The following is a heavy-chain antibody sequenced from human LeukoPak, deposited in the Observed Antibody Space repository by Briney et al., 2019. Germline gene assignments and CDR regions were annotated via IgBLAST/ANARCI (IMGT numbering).Heavy chain of an antibody. Sequence: GGSLRLSCAASGFTFSSYGMHWVRQAPGKGLEWVSAISGSGDRTNYADSVKGRSTISRDNSKNTLYVQMNSLRAEDTAVYYCAKTGIAAPYGMDVWGQGTTVTVSS. CDR3: AKTGIAAPYGMDV. CDR1: GFTFSSYG. D-gene: IGHD6-13*01. J-gene: IGHJ6*02. CDR2: ISGSGDRT. V-gene: IGHV3-23*01.